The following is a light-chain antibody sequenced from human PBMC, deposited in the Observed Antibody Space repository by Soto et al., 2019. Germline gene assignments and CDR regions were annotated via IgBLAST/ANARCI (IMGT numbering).Light chain of an antibody. J-gene: IGLJ2*01. CDR3: SSYASSRDVV. V-gene: IGLV2-14*01. CDR2: EVS. Sequence: QSALTQPASVSGSPGQSITISCTGTSSDVGGYKYVSWYQQHPGKAPKLMIYEVSNRPSGVSNRFSGSKSGNTASLTISGLQAEDEDYYYCSSYASSRDVVFGGGTKLTVL. CDR1: SSDVGGYKY.